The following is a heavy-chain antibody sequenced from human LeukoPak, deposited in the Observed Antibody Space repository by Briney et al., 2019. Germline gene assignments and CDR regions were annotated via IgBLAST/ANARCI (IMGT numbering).Heavy chain of an antibody. J-gene: IGHJ6*03. CDR1: GGSISSSSYY. CDR2: IYYSGST. CDR3: ARVGNDFWSGYGYYYYYMDV. V-gene: IGHV4-39*07. D-gene: IGHD3-3*01. Sequence: SETLSLTCTVSGGSISSSSYYWGWIRQPPGKGLEWIGSIYYSGSTYYNPSLKSPVTISVDTSKNQFSLKLSSVTAADTAVYYCARVGNDFWSGYGYYYYYMDVWGKGTTVTVSS.